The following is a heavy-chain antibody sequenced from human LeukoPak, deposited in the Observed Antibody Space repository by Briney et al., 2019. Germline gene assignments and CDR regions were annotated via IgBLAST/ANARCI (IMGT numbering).Heavy chain of an antibody. CDR3: ARIMITVTTSDY. D-gene: IGHD4-17*01. J-gene: IGHJ4*02. V-gene: IGHV3-48*04. Sequence: GGSLRLSCAASGFTFSTYGMNWVRQAPGKGLEWLSYISSSGTTIKYADSVKGRFTISRDNAENSLYLQVNSLRAEDTAVYYCARIMITVTTSDYWGQGTLVTV. CDR2: ISSSGTTI. CDR1: GFTFSTYG.